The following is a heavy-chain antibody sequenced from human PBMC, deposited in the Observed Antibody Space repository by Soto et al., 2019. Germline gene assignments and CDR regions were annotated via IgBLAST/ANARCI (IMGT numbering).Heavy chain of an antibody. Sequence: SETLSLTCSFSGDSVTSHYLTWIRQSPEKGLEWIGYMHYTGFSHYNPSLKSRLTISVDRSKNQFTLQLTSVTVEDTAVYYCARDRRGMDSNYGYKTYFFDYWGQGTLVTVPS. CDR3: ARDRRGMDSNYGYKTYFFDY. CDR1: GDSVTSHY. CDR2: MHYTGFS. V-gene: IGHV4-59*02. J-gene: IGHJ4*02. D-gene: IGHD4-4*01.